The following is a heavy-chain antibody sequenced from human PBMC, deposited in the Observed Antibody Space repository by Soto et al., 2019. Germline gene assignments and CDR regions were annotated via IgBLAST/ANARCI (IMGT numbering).Heavy chain of an antibody. CDR3: ARGAGVYDYIWGSYRPGGYMDV. CDR1: GGTFSSYD. V-gene: IGHV1-8*01. CDR2: MNPNSGNT. Sequence: ASVKVSCKASGGTFSSYDINWVRQATGQGLEWMGWMNPNSGNTGYAQKFQGRVTMTRNTSISTAYMELSSLRSEDTAVYYCARGAGVYDYIWGSYRPGGYMDVWGKGTTVTVSS. D-gene: IGHD3-16*02. J-gene: IGHJ6*03.